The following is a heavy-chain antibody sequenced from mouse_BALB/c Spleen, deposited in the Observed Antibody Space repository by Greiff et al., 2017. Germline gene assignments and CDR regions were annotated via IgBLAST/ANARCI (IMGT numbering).Heavy chain of an antibody. CDR2: ISSGGSYT. D-gene: IGHD2-3*01. CDR1: GFTFSSYG. Sequence: EVQVVESGGDLVKPGGSLKLSCAASGFTFSSYGMSWVRQTPDKRLEWVATISSGGSYTYYPDSVKGRFTISRDNAKNTLYLQMSSLKSEDTAMYYCARHGDGYFDCWGQGTTLTVSS. J-gene: IGHJ2*01. CDR3: ARHGDGYFDC. V-gene: IGHV5-6*01.